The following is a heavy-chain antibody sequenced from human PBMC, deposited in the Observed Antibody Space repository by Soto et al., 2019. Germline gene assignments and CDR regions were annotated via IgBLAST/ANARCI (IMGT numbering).Heavy chain of an antibody. V-gene: IGHV3-23*01. Sequence: GGSLRLSCVGSGFTFGNYAMSWVRQAPGKGLEWVSSITGIDGRTYYADSVKGRFTISRDNPKNTLYLQMNNLRAEDPAMFYCAKDRGPYCSGGICYPPSWFDPWGQGTQVTVSS. D-gene: IGHD2-15*01. CDR1: GFTFGNYA. J-gene: IGHJ5*02. CDR3: AKDRGPYCSGGICYPPSWFDP. CDR2: ITGIDGRT.